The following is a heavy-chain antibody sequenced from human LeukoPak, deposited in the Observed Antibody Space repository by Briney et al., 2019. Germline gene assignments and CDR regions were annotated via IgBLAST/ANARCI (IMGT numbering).Heavy chain of an antibody. D-gene: IGHD6-13*01. V-gene: IGHV4-59*01. CDR2: IYYSGST. CDR3: ARERVGSSLGTYYYYMDV. Sequence: SETLSLTCTVSGGSISSYYWSWIRQPPGKGLEWIGYIYYSGSTNYNPSLKSRVTISVDTSKNQFSLKLSSVTAADTAVYYCARERVGSSLGTYYYYMDVWGKGTTVTVSS. CDR1: GGSISSYY. J-gene: IGHJ6*03.